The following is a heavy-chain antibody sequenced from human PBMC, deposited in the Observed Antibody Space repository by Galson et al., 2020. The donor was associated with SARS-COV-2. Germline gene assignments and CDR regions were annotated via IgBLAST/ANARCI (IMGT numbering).Heavy chain of an antibody. CDR1: GGSIMVSGNYY. CDR2: IYYTGIT. J-gene: IGHJ3*01. V-gene: IGHV4-39*07. D-gene: IGHD5-12*01. Sequence: SATLSLTCSVSGGSIMVSGNYYWGWIRQPPGKGLEWIGSIYYTGITQYSPPSLESRVTISLDTSKSQLSLRLTSVRAADSAGYYCARGLAFFDLWGLGTMVTVSS. CDR3: ARGLAFFDL.